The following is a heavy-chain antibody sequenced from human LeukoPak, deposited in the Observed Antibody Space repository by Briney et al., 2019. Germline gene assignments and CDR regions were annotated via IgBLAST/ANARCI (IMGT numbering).Heavy chain of an antibody. V-gene: IGHV4-59*01. Sequence: SETLSLTCTVSGGSISSYYWSWIRQPPGKGLEWIGYIYYSGSTNYNPSLKSRVTISVDTSKTQFSLKLSSVTAADTAVYYCARVASAAVFDYWGQGTLVTVSS. CDR1: GGSISSYY. D-gene: IGHD6-13*01. CDR2: IYYSGST. J-gene: IGHJ4*02. CDR3: ARVASAAVFDY.